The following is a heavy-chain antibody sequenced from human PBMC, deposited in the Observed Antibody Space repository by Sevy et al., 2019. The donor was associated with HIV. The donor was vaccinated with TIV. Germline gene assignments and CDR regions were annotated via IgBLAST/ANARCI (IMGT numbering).Heavy chain of an antibody. CDR1: GFSFSYYG. Sequence: GGSLRLSCIGSGFSFSYYGIHWVRQSPGKGLDWVALISHDGINEYYADSVKGRFTISRDNSKKTVYLEMNSLRNEDTAIYFCANAYSGSYSHSYLYALDVWGQGPTVTVSS. CDR2: ISHDGINE. V-gene: IGHV3-30*18. CDR3: ANAYSGSYSHSYLYALDV. J-gene: IGHJ6*02. D-gene: IGHD1-26*01.